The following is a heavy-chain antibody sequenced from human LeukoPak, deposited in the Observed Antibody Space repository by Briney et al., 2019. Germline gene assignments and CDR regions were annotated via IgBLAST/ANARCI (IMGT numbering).Heavy chain of an antibody. D-gene: IGHD5-24*01. J-gene: IGHJ4*02. CDR2: LGDNDGRT. CDR1: GFTFSNYA. V-gene: IGHV3-23*01. CDR3: ARIRDDYNPLDY. Sequence: GGSLRLSCAASGFTFSNYAMNWVRRAPGKGLEWVSALGDNDGRTFYADSVKGRFTISRDNSKNTLYLQMNSLRAEDTAVYYCARIRDDYNPLDYWGQGTLVTVSS.